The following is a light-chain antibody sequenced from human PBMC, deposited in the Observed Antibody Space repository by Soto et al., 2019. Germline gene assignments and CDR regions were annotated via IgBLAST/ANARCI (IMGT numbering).Light chain of an antibody. CDR3: QKRFTTPLT. Sequence: DIQMTQSPSYLSASVGCRVTITCRASQSIGRFLNWHQQKPGKAPNVLINVASTLRSGVPSRFSVSGSGTDFNLTINSLQPEDFATYFCQKRFTTPLTVGGGTKVDIK. V-gene: IGKV1-39*01. CDR2: VAS. J-gene: IGKJ4*01. CDR1: QSIGRF.